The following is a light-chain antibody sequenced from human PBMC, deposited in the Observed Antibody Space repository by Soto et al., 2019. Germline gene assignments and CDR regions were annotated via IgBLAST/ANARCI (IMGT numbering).Light chain of an antibody. CDR1: QSVSSN. V-gene: IGKV3-15*01. Sequence: EILMTQSRATLSVSPGERATLSCRASQSVSSNLAWYQQKPGQAPRLLIFGASTRATGLPARFSGSGSGTEFTLTFSNLQSEDFAVYYCQQYNNWPPAFGQGTTVEVK. CDR3: QQYNNWPPA. CDR2: GAS. J-gene: IGKJ1*01.